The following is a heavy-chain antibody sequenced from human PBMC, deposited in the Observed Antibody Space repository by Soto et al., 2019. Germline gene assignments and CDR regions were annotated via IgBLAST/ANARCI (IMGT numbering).Heavy chain of an antibody. CDR1: GFTFSSYG. J-gene: IGHJ5*02. V-gene: IGHV3-30*03. CDR2: ISYDGSNK. D-gene: IGHD6-13*01. Sequence: QVQLVESGGGVVQPGRSLRLSCAASGFTFSSYGMHWVRQAPGKGLEWVAVISYDGSNKYYADSVKGLFTISRDNSKNTLYLQMNSLRAEETAVYYCATYMERAAAGNWFDPWVHGTLVTVSS. CDR3: ATYMERAAAGNWFDP.